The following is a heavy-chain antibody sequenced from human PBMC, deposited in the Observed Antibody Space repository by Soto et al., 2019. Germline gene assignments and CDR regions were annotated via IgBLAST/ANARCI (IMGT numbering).Heavy chain of an antibody. V-gene: IGHV3-9*01. J-gene: IGHJ4*02. D-gene: IGHD3-9*01. CDR2: ISWNSGSI. CDR3: AKDSGSTGYFYFDY. CDR1: GFTFSGYA. Sequence: PGGSLRLSCAASGFTFSGYAMSWVRQAPGKGLEWGSGISWNSGSIGYADSVKGRFTISRDNAKNSRYLQMNSLRAEDTALYYCAKDSGSTGYFYFDYWGQGTLVTVSS.